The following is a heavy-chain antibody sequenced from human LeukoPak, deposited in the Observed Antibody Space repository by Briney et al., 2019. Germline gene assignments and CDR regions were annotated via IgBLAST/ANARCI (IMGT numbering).Heavy chain of an antibody. Sequence: GGSLRLSCAASGFTFSSYSMNWVRQAPGKGLEWVSSISSSNSYIYYADSVKGRFTISRDNAKNSLYLQMNSLRAEDTAVYYCARDQAEYYYYMDVWGKGTTVTVSS. CDR2: ISSSNSYI. J-gene: IGHJ6*03. D-gene: IGHD6-25*01. CDR1: GFTFSSYS. V-gene: IGHV3-21*01. CDR3: ARDQAEYYYYMDV.